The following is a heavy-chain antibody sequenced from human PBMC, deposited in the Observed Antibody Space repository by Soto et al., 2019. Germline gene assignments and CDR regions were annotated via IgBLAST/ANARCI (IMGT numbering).Heavy chain of an antibody. CDR3: ARGRSAYDQRSRRVTARDQWFGP. Sequence: SETLSLTCAVDDGSFTGYYWNWIRQTPGKGLEWMGEINHSGSSNYNPSLKSRVTMSVDLSKNQFSLKLTAVTAADTAVFYCARGRSAYDQRSRRVTARDQWFGPWGQGTLVTVSS. J-gene: IGHJ5*02. CDR1: DGSFTGYY. V-gene: IGHV4-34*01. CDR2: INHSGSS. D-gene: IGHD5-12*01.